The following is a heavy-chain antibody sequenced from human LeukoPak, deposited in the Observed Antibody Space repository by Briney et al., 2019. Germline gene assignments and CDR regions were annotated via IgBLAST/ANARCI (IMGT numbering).Heavy chain of an antibody. J-gene: IGHJ4*02. CDR2: ISAYNGNT. CDR3: TRVLSSSWYGYYFDY. CDR1: GYTFTSYG. Sequence: ASVKVSCKASGYTFTSYGISWVRQAPGQGLEWIGWISAYNGNTNYAQKLQGRVTMTTDTSTSTAYMELRSLRSDDTAVYYCTRVLSSSWYGYYFDYWGQGTLVTVSS. V-gene: IGHV1-18*01. D-gene: IGHD6-13*01.